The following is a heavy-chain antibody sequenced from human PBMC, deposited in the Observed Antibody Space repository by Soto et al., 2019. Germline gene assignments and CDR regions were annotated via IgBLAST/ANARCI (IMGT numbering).Heavy chain of an antibody. CDR1: GFTFSSYW. D-gene: IGHD6-13*01. Sequence: GESLKISCAASGFTFSSYWMSWVRQAPGKGLEWVANIKQDGSEKYYVDSVKGRFTISRDNAKNSLYLQMNSLRAEDTAVYYCAREEGSSIAAASYFKHWGQGTLVTVSS. CDR3: AREEGSSIAAASYFKH. V-gene: IGHV3-7*03. CDR2: IKQDGSEK. J-gene: IGHJ1*01.